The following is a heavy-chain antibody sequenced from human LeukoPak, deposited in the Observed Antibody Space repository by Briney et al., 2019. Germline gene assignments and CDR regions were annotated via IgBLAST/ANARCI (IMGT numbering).Heavy chain of an antibody. J-gene: IGHJ4*02. CDR2: IRRKADGGTA. V-gene: IGHV3-49*04. Sequence: PGGSLRLSCAASGSTFSSYGMHWVRQTPGKGLEWVSFIRRKADGGTAEYAASVQGRFSISRDDSKSIAYLQMDSLKTEDTAVYYCFMGLLWGQGTLVTVSS. CDR3: FMGLL. CDR1: GSTFSSYG.